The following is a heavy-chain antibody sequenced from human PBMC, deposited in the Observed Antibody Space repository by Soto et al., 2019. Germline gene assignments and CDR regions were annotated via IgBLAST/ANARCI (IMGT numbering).Heavy chain of an antibody. CDR1: GFTFTYAW. J-gene: IGHJ6*02. CDR2: IKGKTDGGTT. D-gene: IGHD4-4*01. CDR3: TTDDHSNSYYWDTMDG. V-gene: IGHV3-15*07. Sequence: EVQLVESGGGLVKPGESLRLSCAASGFTFTYAWLNWVRQVPGKGLEWVGRIKGKTDGGTTDYAAPVKGRFTISRDDSTNTLYLQMNNMQTEDTAVYYCTTDDHSNSYYWDTMDGWGRGNTVTVS.